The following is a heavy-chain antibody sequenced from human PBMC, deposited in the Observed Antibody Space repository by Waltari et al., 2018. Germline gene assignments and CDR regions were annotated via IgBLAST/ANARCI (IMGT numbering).Heavy chain of an antibody. V-gene: IGHV4-34*01. CDR3: ARGLSYYVPG. CDR2: INHSGST. CDR1: GGSFSGYY. D-gene: IGHD3-10*02. Sequence: QVQLQQWGAGLLKPSETLSLTCAVYGGSFSGYYWSWIRQPPGKGLEWIGEINHSGSTNSNPSLKSQVTISVDTSKNHFSLKLSSVTAADTAVYDCARGLSYYVPGWGQGTMVTVSS. J-gene: IGHJ3*01.